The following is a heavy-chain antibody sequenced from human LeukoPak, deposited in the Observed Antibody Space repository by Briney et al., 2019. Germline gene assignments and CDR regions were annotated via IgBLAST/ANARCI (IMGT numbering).Heavy chain of an antibody. CDR2: ISSSSSYI. CDR1: GFTFSSYS. CDR3: ARDDSSGYYHWAFDI. D-gene: IGHD3-22*01. J-gene: IGHJ3*02. V-gene: IGHV3-21*01. Sequence: PGGSLRLSCAASGFTFSSYSMNWVRQAPGKGLEWVSSISSSSSYIYYADTVKGRFTIPRDNAKNSLYLQMNSLRAEDTAVYYCARDDSSGYYHWAFDIWGQGTMVTVSS.